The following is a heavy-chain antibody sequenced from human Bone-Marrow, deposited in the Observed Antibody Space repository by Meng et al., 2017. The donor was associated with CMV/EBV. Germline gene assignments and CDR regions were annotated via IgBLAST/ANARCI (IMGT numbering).Heavy chain of an antibody. V-gene: IGHV1-18*01. J-gene: IGHJ5*02. D-gene: IGHD4-23*01. CDR1: GYTFTSYD. CDR3: AREGGGNGANWFDT. CDR2: ISAYNGNA. Sequence: ASVKVSCKASGYTFTSYDISWVRQAPGHGLEWMGWISAYNGNANYAQKLQGRVTMTTDTSTSTAYMELRSLRSDDTAVYYCAREGGGNGANWFDTWGQGTLVTVS.